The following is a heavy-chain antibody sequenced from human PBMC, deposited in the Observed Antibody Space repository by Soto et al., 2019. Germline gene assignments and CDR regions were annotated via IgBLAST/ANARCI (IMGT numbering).Heavy chain of an antibody. D-gene: IGHD6-13*01. CDR1: GYRFPYHW. Sequence: GESLKISCEATGYRFPYHWIGWVRQMLGKGLEWMGIIYPRGSDVRYSPSCLGQVTFSVDKSINTAYLHWRSLKASDTAPYYCAHAYSTSWSLDYWGQGTLVTVSS. CDR2: IYPRGSDV. J-gene: IGHJ4*02. CDR3: AHAYSTSWSLDY. V-gene: IGHV5-51*01.